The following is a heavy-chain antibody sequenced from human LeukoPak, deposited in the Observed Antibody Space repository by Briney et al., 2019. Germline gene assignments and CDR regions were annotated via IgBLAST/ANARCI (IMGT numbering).Heavy chain of an antibody. J-gene: IGHJ5*02. CDR2: IYYYEST. Sequence: KPSETLSLTCTFSGRSIISGGNYWTCIRQHPGKGLEWIGYIYYYESTHDNPSPKSQLTRSLHQSNNQSSVQLTSLTPPHVSVYYCARDRWIDLWGQGTLVTVSS. CDR1: GRSIISGGNY. CDR3: ARDRWIDL. V-gene: IGHV4-31*01.